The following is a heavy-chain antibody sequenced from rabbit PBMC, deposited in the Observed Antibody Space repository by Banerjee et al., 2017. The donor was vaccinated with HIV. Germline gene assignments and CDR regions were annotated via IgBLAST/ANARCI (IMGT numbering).Heavy chain of an antibody. D-gene: IGHD2-1*01. CDR2: IYAGSGSA. CDR3: ARSDAAGDIGWNFNL. V-gene: IGHV1S45*01. Sequence: QEQLEESGGDLVKPEGSLTLTCTASGFSFSSSYWICWVRQAPGKGLEWIGCIYAGSGSAYYASWAKGRFTISKTSSTTVTLQMTSLTAADTATYFCARSDAAGDIGWNFNLWGPGTLVTVS. CDR1: GFSFSSSYW. J-gene: IGHJ4*01.